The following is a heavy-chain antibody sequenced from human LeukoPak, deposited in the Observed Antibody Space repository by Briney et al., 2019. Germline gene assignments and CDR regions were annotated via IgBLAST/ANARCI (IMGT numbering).Heavy chain of an antibody. Sequence: GGSLRLSCAASGLTFSFYSMNWVRQAPGKGLEWVSYISSFSGTINYAESVKGRFTISRDNAKNSLYLQMNSLRAEDTAVYYCAKGVNDYIDYIVFYYYYYMDVWGKGTTVTISS. CDR3: AKGVNDYIDYIVFYYYYYMDV. D-gene: IGHD4-11*01. CDR2: ISSFSGTI. J-gene: IGHJ6*03. V-gene: IGHV3-48*01. CDR1: GLTFSFYS.